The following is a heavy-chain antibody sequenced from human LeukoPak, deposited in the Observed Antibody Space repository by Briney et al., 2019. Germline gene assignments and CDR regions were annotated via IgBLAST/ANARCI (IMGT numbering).Heavy chain of an antibody. V-gene: IGHV1-18*01. Sequence: ASVKVSCKASGYTFTSYDFSWVRQAPGQVLEWMGWISTYNDNTNYAQKLQSRVTMTTDTSTSTAYMELRSLRSDDTAVYYCARGYIQTEYFQHWGQGTLVTVSS. CDR2: ISTYNDNT. D-gene: IGHD3-16*02. CDR1: GYTFTSYD. CDR3: ARGYIQTEYFQH. J-gene: IGHJ1*01.